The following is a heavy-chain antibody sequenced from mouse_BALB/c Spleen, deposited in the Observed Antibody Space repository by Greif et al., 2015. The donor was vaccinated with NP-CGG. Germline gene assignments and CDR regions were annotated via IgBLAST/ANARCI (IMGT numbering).Heavy chain of an antibody. Sequence: EVKLMESGPGLVKPSQSLSLTCTVTGYSITSGYSWHWIRQFPGNKLEWMGYIHYSGSTNYNPSLKSRISITRDTSKNQFFLQLNSVTTEDTATYYCAIFTTGGVFDYWGQGTTLTVSS. CDR2: IHYSGST. V-gene: IGHV3-1*02. CDR3: AIFTTGGVFDY. J-gene: IGHJ2*01. CDR1: GYSITSGYS. D-gene: IGHD1-1*01.